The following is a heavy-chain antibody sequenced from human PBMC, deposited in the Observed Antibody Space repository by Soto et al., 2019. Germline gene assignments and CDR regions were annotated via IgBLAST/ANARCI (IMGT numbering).Heavy chain of an antibody. D-gene: IGHD5-18*01. CDR3: ARARDAKDTAMVYYYYYMDV. Sequence: GGSLRLSCAASGFTFSSYGMHWVRQAPGKGLEWVAVIWYDGSNKYYADSVKGRFTISRDNSKNTLYRQMNSLRAEDTAVYYCARARDAKDTAMVYYYYYMDVWGKGTTVTVSS. V-gene: IGHV3-33*01. CDR1: GFTFSSYG. J-gene: IGHJ6*03. CDR2: IWYDGSNK.